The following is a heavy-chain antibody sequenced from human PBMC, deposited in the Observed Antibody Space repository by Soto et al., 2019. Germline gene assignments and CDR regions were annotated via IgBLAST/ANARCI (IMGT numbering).Heavy chain of an antibody. CDR3: AREGIAVAGSLMGHYGMDV. D-gene: IGHD6-19*01. J-gene: IGHJ6*02. CDR1: GDSVSSNSAA. CDR2: TYYRSKWYN. V-gene: IGHV6-1*01. Sequence: PSQTLSLTCAISGDSVSSNSAAWNWIRQSPSRGLEWLGRTYYRSKWYNDYAVSVKSRITITPDTSKNQFSLQLNSVTPEDTAVYYCAREGIAVAGSLMGHYGMDVWGQGTTVTVSS.